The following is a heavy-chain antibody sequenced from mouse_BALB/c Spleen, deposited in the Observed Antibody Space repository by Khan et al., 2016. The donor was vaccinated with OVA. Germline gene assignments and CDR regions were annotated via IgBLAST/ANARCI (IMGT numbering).Heavy chain of an antibody. V-gene: IGHV14-3*02. CDR3: VSPNWFVY. J-gene: IGHJ3*01. CDR2: IDPAIDNT. CDR1: GFKIKDTY. Sequence: VQLQQSGAELVKPGASVKLSCTASGFKIKDTYMHWVKQRPEQGLEWIGRIDPAIDNTRYDPKFQDKATITADTSSNTSYLQLSSLTSEDMAVYYCVSPNWFVYWGQGTLVTVSA.